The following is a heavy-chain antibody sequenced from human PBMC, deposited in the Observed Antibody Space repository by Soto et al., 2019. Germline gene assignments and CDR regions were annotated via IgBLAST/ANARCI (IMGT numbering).Heavy chain of an antibody. CDR2: ISYDGSNK. Sequence: QVQLVESGGGVVQPGRSLRLSCAASGFTFSSYAMHWVRQAPGKGLEWVAVISYDGSNKYYADSVKGRFTISRDNSKNTLYLQMNSLRAEDTAVYYCARTATEGYFDLWGRGTLVTVSS. J-gene: IGHJ2*01. D-gene: IGHD4-17*01. CDR1: GFTFSSYA. V-gene: IGHV3-30-3*01. CDR3: ARTATEGYFDL.